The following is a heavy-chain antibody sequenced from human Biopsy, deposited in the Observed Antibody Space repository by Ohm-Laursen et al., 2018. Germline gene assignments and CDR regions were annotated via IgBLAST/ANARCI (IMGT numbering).Heavy chain of an antibody. Sequence: VSVKVSCKVSGYTFTAYGISWVRQAPGQGLEWMGWISTYNDDTNIAQKFQGRVSMTTDTSTRTAYMELRSLRSGDTAIYFCARDPGYDFWSGSDPFDIWGQGTLVTVS. CDR3: ARDPGYDFWSGSDPFDI. CDR2: ISTYNDDT. V-gene: IGHV1-18*04. J-gene: IGHJ3*02. D-gene: IGHD3-3*01. CDR1: GYTFTAYG.